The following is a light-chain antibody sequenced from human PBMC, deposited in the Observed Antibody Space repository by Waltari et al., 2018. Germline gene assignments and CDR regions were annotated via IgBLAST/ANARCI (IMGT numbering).Light chain of an antibody. CDR1: SSNIGKNY. CDR2: RND. Sequence: QSVLTQPPSASGTPGQKVTISCSGTSSNIGKNYVYWYQQVPGPAPKLLIYRNDPRPSGVPGRFSGLKSGTSASLAINGLRSEDEAYYHCASWDDSLTGPVFGGGTKLTVL. CDR3: ASWDDSLTGPV. V-gene: IGLV1-47*01. J-gene: IGLJ3*02.